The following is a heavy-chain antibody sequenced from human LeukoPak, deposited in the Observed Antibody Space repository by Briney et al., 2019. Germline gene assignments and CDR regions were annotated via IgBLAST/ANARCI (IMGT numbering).Heavy chain of an antibody. CDR1: GYSFSDYW. J-gene: IGHJ4*02. CDR3: ARPLNGANVY. Sequence: GESLKISCQGSGYSFSDYWIGWVRQMPGKGLEWMGIMYPGDSDIRYSPSFQGLVTMSADKSISTAYLQWSSLKASDTAMYYCARPLNGANVYWGQGTLVTVSS. CDR2: MYPGDSDI. V-gene: IGHV5-51*01. D-gene: IGHD4/OR15-4a*01.